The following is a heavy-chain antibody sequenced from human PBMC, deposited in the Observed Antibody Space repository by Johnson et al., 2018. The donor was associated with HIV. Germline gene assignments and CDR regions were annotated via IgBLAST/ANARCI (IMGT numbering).Heavy chain of an antibody. CDR1: GFTFSSYD. D-gene: IGHD3-22*01. CDR2: MYSGGST. J-gene: IGHJ3*02. V-gene: IGHV3-66*01. CDR3: ARDPFWLKAFDI. Sequence: VQLVESGGGLVQPGGSLRLSCAASGFTFSSYDMHWVRQATGKGLEWVSVMYSGGSTYYADSVKGRFTISRDNSKNTLYLQMNSLRAEDTAVYYCARDPFWLKAFDIWGQGTMVTVSS.